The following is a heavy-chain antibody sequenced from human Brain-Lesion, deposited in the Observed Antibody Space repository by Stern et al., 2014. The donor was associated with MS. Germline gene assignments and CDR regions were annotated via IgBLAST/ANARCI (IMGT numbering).Heavy chain of an antibody. D-gene: IGHD3-3*01. J-gene: IGHJ6*02. CDR3: VRVYNTIYGIVTQRGSGMDV. V-gene: IGHV3-7*01. Sequence: EMQLVESGGGLVQPGGSLTISCTAAGFTFGNYWMTWVRQAPGKGLEWVANIKEDGTEKNYVDSVKGRFTISRDNARNSLYLQMNSLRVEDTALYYCVRVYNTIYGIVTQRGSGMDVWGQGTTVIVSS. CDR1: GFTFGNYW. CDR2: IKEDGTEK.